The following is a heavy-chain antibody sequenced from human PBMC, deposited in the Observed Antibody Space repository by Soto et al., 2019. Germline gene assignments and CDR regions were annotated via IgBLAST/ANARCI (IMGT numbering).Heavy chain of an antibody. CDR2: ISGSGGST. J-gene: IGHJ6*03. V-gene: IGHV3-23*01. D-gene: IGHD3-10*01. CDR3: AKGVLTWFGESNALYYYYYYMDV. CDR1: GFTFSSYA. Sequence: GGSLRLSCAASGFTFSSYAMSWVRQAPGKGLEWVSAISGSGGSTYYADSVKGRFTISRDNSKNTLYLQMNSLRAEDTAVYYCAKGVLTWFGESNALYYYYYYMDVWGKGTTVTVSS.